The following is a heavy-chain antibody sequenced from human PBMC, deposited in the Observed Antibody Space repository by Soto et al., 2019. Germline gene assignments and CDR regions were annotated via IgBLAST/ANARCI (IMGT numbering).Heavy chain of an antibody. D-gene: IGHD3-10*01. V-gene: IGHV1-69*08. CDR2: VIPILGAS. J-gene: IGHJ4*02. CDR1: ADTFTGYT. CDR3: ARSRGSYYSNFDS. Sequence: SVKVSCKASADTFTGYTVTWVRQAPGQGLEWVGRVIPILGASNFAQKFQGRVTISADKSTDTAYMVLTGLTSEDTAVYYCARSRGSYYSNFDSWGQGTLVTSPQ.